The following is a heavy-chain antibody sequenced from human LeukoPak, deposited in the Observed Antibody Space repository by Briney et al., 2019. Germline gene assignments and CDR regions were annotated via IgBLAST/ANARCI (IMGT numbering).Heavy chain of an antibody. D-gene: IGHD3-9*01. CDR2: INHSGST. J-gene: IGHJ4*02. CDR1: GGSFSGYY. Sequence: KPSETLSLTCAVYGGSFSGYYWSWIRQPPGKGLEWIGEINHSGSTNYNPSLKSRVTISVDTSKNQFSLKLSPVTAADTAVYYCARGGLRYFDWLSSYYFDYWGQGTLVTVSS. V-gene: IGHV4-34*01. CDR3: ARGGLRYFDWLSSYYFDY.